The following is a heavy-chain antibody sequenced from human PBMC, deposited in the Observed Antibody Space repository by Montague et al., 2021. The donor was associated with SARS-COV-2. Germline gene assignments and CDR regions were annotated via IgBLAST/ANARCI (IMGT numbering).Heavy chain of an antibody. CDR2: IYTSGTT. D-gene: IGHD5-12*01. CDR3: ARAHSGSWAHLDN. CDR1: GGSISSGSYY. V-gene: IGHV4-61*02. J-gene: IGHJ4*02. Sequence: SETLSLTCTVSGGSISSGSYYWSWIRQPAGKRLEWIGRIYTSGTTDYSFSLKSRVTISVDTSKNQFSLKLTSVTAADTAVYYCARAHSGSWAHLDNWGQGSLVTVSS.